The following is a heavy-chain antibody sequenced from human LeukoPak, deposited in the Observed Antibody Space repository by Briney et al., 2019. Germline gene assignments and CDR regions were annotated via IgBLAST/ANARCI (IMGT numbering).Heavy chain of an antibody. V-gene: IGHV3-49*04. Sequence: HPGGSLRLSCTASGFSFGDYAMSWVRQAPGKGLEWLGFLRSKTYGGTTEYAASVKGRFTISRDDSKNIAYLQMNSLKTEGTAVYYCTRASESWLQSEYFQHWGQGTLVTVSS. CDR1: GFSFGDYA. D-gene: IGHD5-24*01. CDR3: TRASESWLQSEYFQH. J-gene: IGHJ1*01. CDR2: LRSKTYGGTT.